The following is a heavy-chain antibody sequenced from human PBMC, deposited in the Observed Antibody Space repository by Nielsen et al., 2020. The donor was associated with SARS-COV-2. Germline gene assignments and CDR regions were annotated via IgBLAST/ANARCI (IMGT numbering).Heavy chain of an antibody. V-gene: IGHV3-48*01. CDR1: GFAFSGYS. CDR3: ARDREPGYNAVDY. J-gene: IGHJ4*02. CDR2: ISSGSSTM. Sequence: GVLKISCAASGFAFSGYSMNWVRQAPGKGLEWLSYISSGSSTMYYADSVKGRFTISRDNAKNSLYLRMNSLRAEDTAVYYCARDREPGYNAVDYWGQGTLVTVSS. D-gene: IGHD1-14*01.